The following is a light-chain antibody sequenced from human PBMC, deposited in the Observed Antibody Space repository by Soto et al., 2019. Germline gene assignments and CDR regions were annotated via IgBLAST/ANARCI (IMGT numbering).Light chain of an antibody. CDR2: GAS. CDR3: QQYNDWPLT. Sequence: EKVMTQSPAALSVSPGERATLSCRASQSVNSNLAWYQQKAGQAPRLLLYGASTRATGIPARFSGSASGTEFILTISSLQSEDSAVYYCQQYNDWPLTFGGGTKVEIK. V-gene: IGKV3-15*01. J-gene: IGKJ4*01. CDR1: QSVNSN.